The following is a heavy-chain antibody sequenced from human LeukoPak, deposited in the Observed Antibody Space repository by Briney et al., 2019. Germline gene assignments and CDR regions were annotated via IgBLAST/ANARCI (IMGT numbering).Heavy chain of an antibody. CDR1: GGSISSGSYY. D-gene: IGHD6-13*01. CDR2: IYTSGST. V-gene: IGHV4-61*02. J-gene: IGHJ2*01. Sequence: SETLSLTCTVSGGSISSGSYYWSWIRQPAGKGLEWIGRIYTSGSTNYNPSLKSRVTISVDTSKNQFSLKLSSVTAADTAVYYCARISEIAAAGTTPWYFDLWGRGTLVTVSS. CDR3: ARISEIAAAGTTPWYFDL.